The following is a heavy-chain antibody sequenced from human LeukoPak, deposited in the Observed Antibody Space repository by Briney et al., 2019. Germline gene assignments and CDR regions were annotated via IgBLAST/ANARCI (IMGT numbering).Heavy chain of an antibody. CDR1: GFTFSSYA. V-gene: IGHV3-30-3*01. CDR2: ISYDGSNK. CDR3: ASGSSGYSSGRIGGYFDY. J-gene: IGHJ4*02. Sequence: GGSLRLSRAASGFTFSSYAMHWVRQAPGKGLEWVAVISYDGSNKYYADSVKGRFTISRDNSKNTLYLQMNSLRAEDTAVYYCASGSSGYSSGRIGGYFDYWGQGTLVTVSS. D-gene: IGHD6-19*01.